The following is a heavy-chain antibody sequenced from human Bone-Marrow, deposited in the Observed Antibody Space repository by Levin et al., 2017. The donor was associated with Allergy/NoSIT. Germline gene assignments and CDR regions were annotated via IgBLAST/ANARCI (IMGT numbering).Heavy chain of an antibody. J-gene: IGHJ6*02. CDR1: GGSFSGYY. D-gene: IGHD3-3*01. V-gene: IGHV4-34*01. Sequence: PSETLSLTCAVYGGSFSGYYWSWIRQPPGKGLEWIGEINHSGSTNYNPSLKSRVTISVDTSKNQFSLKLSSVTAADTAVYYCASKADYDFWSGYYGTPYYYYGMDVWGQGTTVTVSS. CDR3: ASKADYDFWSGYYGTPYYYYGMDV. CDR2: INHSGST.